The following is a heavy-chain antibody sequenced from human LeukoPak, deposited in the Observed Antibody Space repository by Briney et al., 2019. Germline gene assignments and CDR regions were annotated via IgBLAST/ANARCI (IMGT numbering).Heavy chain of an antibody. Sequence: EASVKVSCKASGYTFTGYYMHWVRQAPGQGLEWMGWINPNSGGTNYAQKFQGRVTMTRDTSISTAYMELSRLRSDDTAVYYCARENSSSWYWDNYYYYMDVWGTGTTVTVSS. CDR1: GYTFTGYY. D-gene: IGHD6-13*01. CDR2: INPNSGGT. CDR3: ARENSSSWYWDNYYYYMDV. J-gene: IGHJ6*03. V-gene: IGHV1-2*02.